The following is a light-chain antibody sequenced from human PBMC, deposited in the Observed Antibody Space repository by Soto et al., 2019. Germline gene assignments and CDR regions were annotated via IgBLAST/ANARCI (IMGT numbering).Light chain of an antibody. CDR3: QQYNAHPYT. CDR2: RAS. V-gene: IGKV1-5*03. CDR1: QSIHSW. J-gene: IGKJ2*01. Sequence: DFPMTQSPSTLSASVGDRVTITCRVSQSIHSWLAWYQQKPGTTPKLLIYRASTLQSGVPSRFAGSGSGTEFTLTINNLQPDDYASYFCQQYNAHPYTFGQGTKLEIK.